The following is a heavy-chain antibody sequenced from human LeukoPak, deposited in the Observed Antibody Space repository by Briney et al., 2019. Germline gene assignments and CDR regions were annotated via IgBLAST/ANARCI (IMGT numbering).Heavy chain of an antibody. D-gene: IGHD3-9*01. CDR3: ARDQAFDWFYYYYGMDV. V-gene: IGHV3-23*01. J-gene: IGHJ6*02. Sequence: GGSLRLSCAASGFTFSNYALSWVRQAPGKGLEWVSSIGSSVNSTHYADSVKGRFTISRDNSKNTLYLQMKSLRAEDTAVYCARDQAFDWFYYYYGMDVWGLGTTVTVSS. CDR2: IGSSVNST. CDR1: GFTFSNYA.